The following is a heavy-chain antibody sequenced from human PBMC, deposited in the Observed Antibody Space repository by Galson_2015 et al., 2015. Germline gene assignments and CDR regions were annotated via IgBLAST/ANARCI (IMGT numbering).Heavy chain of an antibody. CDR2: T. CDR3: ARGWIRQRSSYYYYGMDV. V-gene: IGHV4-59*12. Sequence: TNYNPSLKSRVTISVDTSKNQFSLKLSSVTAADTAVYYCARGWIRQRSSYYYYGMDVWGQGTTVTVSS. J-gene: IGHJ6*02. D-gene: IGHD5-18*01.